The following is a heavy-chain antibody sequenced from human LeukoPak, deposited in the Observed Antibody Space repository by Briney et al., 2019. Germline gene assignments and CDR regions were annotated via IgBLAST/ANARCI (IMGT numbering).Heavy chain of an antibody. CDR3: AREGRKYGSGSLYYFDY. D-gene: IGHD3-10*01. CDR1: GFTVSTNY. V-gene: IGHV3-66*01. CDR2: XFSGGST. Sequence: PGGSLRLSCVASGFTVSTNYMNWVRQAPGKGXEXXXXXFSGGSTYYADSAKGRFTISRDNSKNTLYLQMNSLRAEDTAVYYCAREGRKYGSGSLYYFDYWGQGTLVTVSS. J-gene: IGHJ4*02.